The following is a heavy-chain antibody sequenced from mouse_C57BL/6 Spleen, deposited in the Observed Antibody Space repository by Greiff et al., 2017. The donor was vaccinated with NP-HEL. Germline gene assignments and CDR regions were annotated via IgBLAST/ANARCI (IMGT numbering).Heavy chain of an antibody. V-gene: IGHV7-3*01. Sequence: EVHLVESGGGLVQPGGSLSLSCAASGFTFTDYYMSWVRQPPGKALEWLGFIRNKANGYTTEYSASVKGRFTISRDNSQSILYLQMNALRAEDSATYYCARYELRVSYWYFDVWGTGTTVTVSS. CDR1: GFTFTDYY. D-gene: IGHD1-1*01. J-gene: IGHJ1*03. CDR2: IRNKANGYTT. CDR3: ARYELRVSYWYFDV.